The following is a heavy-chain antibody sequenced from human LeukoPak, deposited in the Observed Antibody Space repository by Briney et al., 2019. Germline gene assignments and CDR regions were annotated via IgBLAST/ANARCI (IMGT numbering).Heavy chain of an antibody. Sequence: GGSLRLSCAASGFTVSSNYMSWVRQAPGKGLEWVSGISWNSGSIGYADSVKGRFTISRDNAKNSLYLQMNSLRAEDTAVYYCARDTTMIVAYDYWGQGTLVTVSS. CDR1: GFTVSSNY. D-gene: IGHD3-22*01. V-gene: IGHV3-48*04. CDR2: ISWNSGSI. CDR3: ARDTTMIVAYDY. J-gene: IGHJ4*02.